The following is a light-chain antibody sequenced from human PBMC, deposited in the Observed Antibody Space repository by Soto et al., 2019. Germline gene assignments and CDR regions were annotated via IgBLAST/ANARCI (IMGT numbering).Light chain of an antibody. Sequence: QSALTQPRSVSGSPGQSVTISCTGTSSDVGGDNYVSWYQQHPGKAPKLMIYDVSKRPSGVPDRFSGSKSGNTAALTSSGLQAEDEADYYCCADAGSYYVFGTGTKVTVL. J-gene: IGLJ1*01. CDR1: SSDVGGDNY. CDR2: DVS. CDR3: CADAGSYYV. V-gene: IGLV2-11*01.